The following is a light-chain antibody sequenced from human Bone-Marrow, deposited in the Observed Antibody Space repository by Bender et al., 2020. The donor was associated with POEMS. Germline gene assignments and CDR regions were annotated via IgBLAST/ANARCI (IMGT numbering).Light chain of an antibody. CDR1: KLGDKY. J-gene: IGLJ2*01. CDR2: QDN. Sequence: SYELTQPPSVSVSPGQTASITCSGDKLGDKYASWYQQKPGQSPVLVIYQDNKRPSGIPERISGSNSGNTATLTISETQALDEADYYCQAWDSRAAVVFGGGTKLIVL. CDR3: QAWDSRAAVV. V-gene: IGLV3-1*01.